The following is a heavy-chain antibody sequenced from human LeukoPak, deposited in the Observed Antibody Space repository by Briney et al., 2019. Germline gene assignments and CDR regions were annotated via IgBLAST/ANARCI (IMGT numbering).Heavy chain of an antibody. Sequence: PSETLSLTCTVSGGSISSSSYYWGWIRQPPGKGLEWIGSIYYSGSTYYNPSLKSRVTISVDTSKNQFSLKLSSVTAADTAVYYCARTSTIAVAGTGFDYRGQGTLVTVSS. CDR2: IYYSGST. V-gene: IGHV4-39*01. D-gene: IGHD6-19*01. CDR1: GGSISSSSYY. CDR3: ARTSTIAVAGTGFDY. J-gene: IGHJ4*02.